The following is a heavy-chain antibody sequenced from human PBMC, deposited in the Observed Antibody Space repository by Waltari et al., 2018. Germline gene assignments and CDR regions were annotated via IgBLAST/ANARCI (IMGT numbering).Heavy chain of an antibody. Sequence: VQLVESGGGLVQPGGSLRLSCEASGFTFSTYWMCWVRQVPGKGLVWVSTITSDGSRTRYADSGKGRFTISRDNAKNTLYLQTNSLRAEDTAVYYCASHRPGGYGMDVWGHGTTVTVSS. D-gene: IGHD2-15*01. CDR1: GFTFSTYW. V-gene: IGHV3-74*01. CDR3: ASHRPGGYGMDV. CDR2: ITSDGSRT. J-gene: IGHJ6*02.